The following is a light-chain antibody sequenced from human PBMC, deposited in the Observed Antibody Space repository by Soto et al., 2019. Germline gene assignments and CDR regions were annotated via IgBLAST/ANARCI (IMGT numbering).Light chain of an antibody. CDR3: QQRSNWPPYT. J-gene: IGKJ2*01. CDR2: GAS. CDR1: QGISNY. V-gene: IGKV1-27*01. Sequence: DIQMTQSPPSLSASVGDRVTITCRASQGISNYLAWYQQKPGKAPNLLIYGASTLQSGVPSRFSGSGSGTDFTLTISSLEPEDFAVYYCQQRSNWPPYTFGQGTKLEIK.